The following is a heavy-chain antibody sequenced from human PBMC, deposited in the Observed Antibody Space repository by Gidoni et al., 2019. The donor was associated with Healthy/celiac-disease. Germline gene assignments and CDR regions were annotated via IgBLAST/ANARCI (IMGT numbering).Heavy chain of an antibody. J-gene: IGHJ4*02. V-gene: IGHV3-23*01. Sequence: EVQLLESGGRLVQPGGCVRLSCAASGFAVGRYARSWVRQSPGTGLEWVSAISGSGGSTYYADSVKGRFTISRDNSKNTLYLQMNSLRAENTAVYYCAKDYRSSGWYGGWIDYWGQGTLVTVSS. CDR1: GFAVGRYA. CDR3: AKDYRSSGWYGGWIDY. D-gene: IGHD6-19*01. CDR2: ISGSGGST.